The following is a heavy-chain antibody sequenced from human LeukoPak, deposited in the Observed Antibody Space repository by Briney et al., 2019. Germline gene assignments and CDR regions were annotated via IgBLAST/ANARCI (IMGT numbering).Heavy chain of an antibody. CDR2: ISYDGSNK. J-gene: IGHJ3*02. D-gene: IGHD3-22*01. V-gene: IGHV3-30*03. CDR3: AREESSGGAFDI. Sequence: GGSLRLSCAASGFTFSSYGMHWVRQAPGKGLEWVAVISYDGSNKYYADSVKGRFTISRDNSKNTLYLQMNSLRAGDTAVYYCAREESSGGAFDIWGQGTMVTVSS. CDR1: GFTFSSYG.